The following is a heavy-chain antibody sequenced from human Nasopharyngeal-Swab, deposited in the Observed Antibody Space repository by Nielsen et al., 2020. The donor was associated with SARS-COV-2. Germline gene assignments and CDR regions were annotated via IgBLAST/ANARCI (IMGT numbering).Heavy chain of an antibody. CDR3: ARGGYYCSGSYFHYYYGMDV. V-gene: IGHV1-69*13. CDR2: IIRIFGTS. J-gene: IGHJ6*02. D-gene: IGHD3-10*01. Sequence: SVKLPCKASSGTFRSYIIGWVRKARGQGVEWMGGIIRIFGTSNYAQKFQGRVTITADESTITAYMELSSLRSEDTAVYYCARGGYYCSGSYFHYYYGMDVWGQGTTVTVSS. CDR1: SGTFRSYI.